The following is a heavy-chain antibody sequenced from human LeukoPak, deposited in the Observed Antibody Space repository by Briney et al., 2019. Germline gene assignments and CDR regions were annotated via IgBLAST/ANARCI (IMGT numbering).Heavy chain of an antibody. CDR3: ARHTALGSSSPFGY. D-gene: IGHD6-6*01. Sequence: PGESLKISCQASGYKFTSYWIGWVRQLPGKGLEWMGTNYPGDSDTRYSPSFQGQVTISADKSISTAYLQWNSLKASDTAMYYCARHTALGSSSPFGYWGQGTLVTVSS. CDR1: GYKFTSYW. CDR2: NYPGDSDT. V-gene: IGHV5-51*01. J-gene: IGHJ4*02.